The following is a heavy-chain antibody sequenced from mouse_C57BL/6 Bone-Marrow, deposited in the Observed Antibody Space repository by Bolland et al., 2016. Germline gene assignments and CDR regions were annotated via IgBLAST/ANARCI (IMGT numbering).Heavy chain of an antibody. Sequence: INPYNGDTFYNQKFKGKATLTVDKSSSTAHMELRSLTSEDSAVYYCARPRYAMDYWGQGT. CDR2: INPYNGDT. CDR3: ARPRYAMDY. J-gene: IGHJ4*01. V-gene: IGHV1-20*01.